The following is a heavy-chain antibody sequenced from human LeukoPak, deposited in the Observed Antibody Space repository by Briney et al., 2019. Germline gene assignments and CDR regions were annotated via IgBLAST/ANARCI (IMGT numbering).Heavy chain of an antibody. J-gene: IGHJ5*02. CDR3: ARGNYYGWFDP. Sequence: GALRLSCAASGFTFSSYEMNWVRQAPGKGLEWVSYISSSGSTIYYADSVKGRFTISRDNAKNSLYLQMNSLRAEDTAVYYCARGNYYGWFDPWGQGTLVTVSS. D-gene: IGHD3-22*01. CDR1: GFTFSSYE. V-gene: IGHV3-48*03. CDR2: ISSSGSTI.